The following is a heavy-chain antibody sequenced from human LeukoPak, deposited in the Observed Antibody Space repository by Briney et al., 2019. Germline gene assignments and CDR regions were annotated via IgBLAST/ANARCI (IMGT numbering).Heavy chain of an antibody. CDR1: GGTFSSYA. J-gene: IGHJ4*02. CDR3: AADAGADTIVEMAG. D-gene: IGHD5-24*01. CDR2: IIPILGIA. Sequence: SVKVSCKASGGTFSSYAISWVRQAPGQGLEWMGRIIPILGIANYAQKFQGRVTITADKSTSTAYMELSSLRSEDTAVYYCAADAGADTIVEMAGWGQGTLVTVSS. V-gene: IGHV1-69*04.